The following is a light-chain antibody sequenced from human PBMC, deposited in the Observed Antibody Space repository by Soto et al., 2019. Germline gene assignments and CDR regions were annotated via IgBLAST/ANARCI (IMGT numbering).Light chain of an antibody. V-gene: IGLV2-8*01. J-gene: IGLJ2*01. CDR3: SSYAGSNAVV. Sequence: QSVLTQPPSASGSPGQSVAISCIGASSDVGGYNYVSWYQQHPGKAPKLMIYEVNKRPSGVPDRFSGSKSGNTASLTVSGRQAEDEADYYCSSYAGSNAVVFGGGTKLTVL. CDR1: SSDVGGYNY. CDR2: EVN.